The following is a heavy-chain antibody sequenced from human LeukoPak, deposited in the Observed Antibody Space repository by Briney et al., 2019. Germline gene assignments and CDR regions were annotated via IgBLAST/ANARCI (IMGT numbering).Heavy chain of an antibody. V-gene: IGHV3-30*04. CDR3: AKEVSGSYYNPIDY. J-gene: IGHJ4*02. CDR2: ISYDGSNE. Sequence: PGRSLRLSCAASGFTFSSYVMHWVRQAPGKGLEWVAIISYDGSNEYYADSVKGRFTISRDNSKNTLYLQMNSLRAADTAVYYCAKEVSGSYYNPIDYWGQGTLVTVSS. D-gene: IGHD3-10*01. CDR1: GFTFSSYV.